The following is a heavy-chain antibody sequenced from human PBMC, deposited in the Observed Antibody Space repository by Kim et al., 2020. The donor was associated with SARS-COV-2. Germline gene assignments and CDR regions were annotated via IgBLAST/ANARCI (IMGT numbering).Heavy chain of an antibody. CDR3: ERQRGYSSKANDY. D-gene: IGHD6-13*01. V-gene: IGHV4-31*03. J-gene: IGHJ4*02. CDR1: GGSISSGGYY. CDR2: IYYSGST. Sequence: SETLSLTCTVSGGSISSGGYYWSWIRQHPGKGLEWIGYIYYSGSTYYNPSLKSRVTISVDTSKNQFSLKLSSVTAADTAVYYCERQRGYSSKANDYWGQGTLVTVSS.